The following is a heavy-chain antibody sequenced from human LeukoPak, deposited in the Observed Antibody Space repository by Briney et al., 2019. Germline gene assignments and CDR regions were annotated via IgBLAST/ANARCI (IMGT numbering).Heavy chain of an antibody. D-gene: IGHD6-19*01. CDR2: IKEDGSEK. V-gene: IGHV3-7*01. Sequence: GGSLRLSCAASGFTFSRSWMHWVRQAPGKGLEWVASIKEDGSEKYYVDSVKGRFTISRDNAKNSLYLQMNSLRAEDTAVYYCAREYSSGWTDYWGQGTLVTVSS. CDR3: AREYSSGWTDY. CDR1: GFTFSRSW. J-gene: IGHJ4*02.